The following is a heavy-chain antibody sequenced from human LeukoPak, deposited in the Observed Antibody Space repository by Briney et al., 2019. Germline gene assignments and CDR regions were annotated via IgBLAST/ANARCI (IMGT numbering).Heavy chain of an antibody. Sequence: GGSLRLSRAASGFTFSSYSMNWVRQAPGKGLEWVSYISGTSHTIYYADSVEGRFTISRDNAKNSLYLQMNSLRAEDTAVYYCARYSRSYYMGDYWGQGTLVTVSS. CDR2: ISGTSHTI. CDR1: GFTFSSYS. V-gene: IGHV3-48*01. J-gene: IGHJ4*02. D-gene: IGHD3-10*01. CDR3: ARYSRSYYMGDY.